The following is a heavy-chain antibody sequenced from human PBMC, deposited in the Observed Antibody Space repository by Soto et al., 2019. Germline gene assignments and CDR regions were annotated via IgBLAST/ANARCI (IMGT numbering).Heavy chain of an antibody. V-gene: IGHV3-23*01. CDR3: VKGGASYTSCWYAN. J-gene: IGHJ4*02. D-gene: IGHD6-13*01. Sequence: VELLESGGGLVQPGGSLTLSCKASGFSFSNYAMHWVRQAPGKGLEWVSTIKDSGDDTYYLASVRGRFIISRDYSSNTLYLQMTSLRAEDTALYHCVKGGASYTSCWYANWGQGILVTVSS. CDR2: IKDSGDDT. CDR1: GFSFSNYA.